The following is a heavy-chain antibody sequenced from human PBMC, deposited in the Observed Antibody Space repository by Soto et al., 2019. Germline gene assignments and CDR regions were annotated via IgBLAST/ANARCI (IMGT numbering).Heavy chain of an antibody. J-gene: IGHJ6*02. CDR3: ARPGGYGNYYYGMDV. Sequence: ASVKVSCKASGGTFSSYAISWVRQAPGQGLEWMGGITPIFGTANYAQKFQGRVTITADESTSTAYMELSSLRSEDTAVYYCARPGGYGNYYYGMDVWGQGTTVTVSS. CDR2: ITPIFGTA. V-gene: IGHV1-69*13. D-gene: IGHD5-12*01. CDR1: GGTFSSYA.